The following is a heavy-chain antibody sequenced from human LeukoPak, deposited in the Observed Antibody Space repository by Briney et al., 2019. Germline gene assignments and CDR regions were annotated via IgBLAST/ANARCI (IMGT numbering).Heavy chain of an antibody. V-gene: IGHV3-64D*09. J-gene: IGHJ4*02. CDR2: ISSNGGST. Sequence: GGSLRLSCSASGFTFSSYAMHWVRQAPGKGLEYVSAISSNGGSTYYADSVKSRFTISRDNSKNTLYLQMSSLRAEDTAVYYCVTSNVDIVATSSGPFDYWGQGTLVTDCS. CDR3: VTSNVDIVATSSGPFDY. D-gene: IGHD5-12*01. CDR1: GFTFSSYA.